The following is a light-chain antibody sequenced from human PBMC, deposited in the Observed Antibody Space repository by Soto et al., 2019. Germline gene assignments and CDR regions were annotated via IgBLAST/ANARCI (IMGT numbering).Light chain of an antibody. J-gene: IGKJ1*01. CDR1: QSLRTTS. Sequence: VLTQSPVPLSLSLGDRAPLSCRARQSLRTTSLAWYQQKPGQAPRLLISGVYSRAAGIPDRFSGSGSGTDFTLTISRLEPEDLAVYYCQQYDTSPRTGGQGTKGEIK. CDR3: QQYDTSPRT. CDR2: GVY. V-gene: IGKV3-20*01.